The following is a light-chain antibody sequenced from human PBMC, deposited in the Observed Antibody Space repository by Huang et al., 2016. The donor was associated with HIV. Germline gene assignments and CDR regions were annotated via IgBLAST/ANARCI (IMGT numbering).Light chain of an antibody. Sequence: DIQMTQSPSSLSTFVGDRVTITCRASQHINTFFHWYQEKPGKAPRLLIYSASSLEHGVPSRFSGSASGTEFTLTVSSVQPDDSATYYCQQTYRTPYTFGQGTKLDI. CDR1: QHINTF. V-gene: IGKV1-39*01. CDR2: SAS. J-gene: IGKJ2*01. CDR3: QQTYRTPYT.